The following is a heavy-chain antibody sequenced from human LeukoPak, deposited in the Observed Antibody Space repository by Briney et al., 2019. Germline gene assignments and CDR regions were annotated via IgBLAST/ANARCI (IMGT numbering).Heavy chain of an antibody. J-gene: IGHJ4*02. CDR1: GFTFSSYS. D-gene: IGHD6-13*01. CDR2: ISSSSSYI. Sequence: GGSLRLSCAASGFTFSSYSMNWARQAPGKGLEWVSSISSSSSYIYYADSVKGRFTISRDNAKNSLYLQMNSLRAEDTAVYYCASPPIAAAGTVDDYWGQGTLVTVSS. CDR3: ASPPIAAAGTVDDY. V-gene: IGHV3-21*01.